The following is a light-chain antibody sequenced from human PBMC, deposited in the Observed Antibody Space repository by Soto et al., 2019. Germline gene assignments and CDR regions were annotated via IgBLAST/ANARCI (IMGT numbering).Light chain of an antibody. CDR1: QGIRNF. CDR2: AAS. Sequence: DIQMTQSPTSLSASVGDRVTITCRASQGIRNFVAWYQQKPGKAPKLLIYAASTLQSGVPSRFSGSGSGTDFSITIISLQHEDVATYSCQKYSSVPVFGPGTKVEIK. V-gene: IGKV1-27*01. CDR3: QKYSSVPV. J-gene: IGKJ3*01.